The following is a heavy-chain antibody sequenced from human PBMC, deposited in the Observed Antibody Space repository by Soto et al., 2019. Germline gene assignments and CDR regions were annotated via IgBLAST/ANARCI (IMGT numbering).Heavy chain of an antibody. CDR2: ISGNGGNT. J-gene: IGHJ4*02. Sequence: PGGSVRRSCAASGITSCSNVMSRVRHAPGNGLEWVAGISGNGGNTYYADSVKGRFTISRDNSKNMLYLQMNSLRAEDTAVYCCASTVYYYDSSGYTASDYWGQGTLVTVSS. CDR1: GITSCSNV. CDR3: ASTVYYYDSSGYTASDY. D-gene: IGHD3-22*01. V-gene: IGHV3-23*01.